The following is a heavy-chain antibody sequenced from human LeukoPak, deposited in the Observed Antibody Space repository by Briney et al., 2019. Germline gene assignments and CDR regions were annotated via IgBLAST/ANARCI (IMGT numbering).Heavy chain of an antibody. J-gene: IGHJ4*02. D-gene: IGHD6-6*01. V-gene: IGHV3-7*01. Sequence: GGSLRLSCAASGFTFSSYWMGWVRQAPGKGLEWVANIKQDGSEKYYVDSVKGRFTISRDNAKNSLYLQMNSLRAEDTAVYYCARDQGRIAARRGFDYWGQGTLVTVSS. CDR2: IKQDGSEK. CDR1: GFTFSSYW. CDR3: ARDQGRIAARRGFDY.